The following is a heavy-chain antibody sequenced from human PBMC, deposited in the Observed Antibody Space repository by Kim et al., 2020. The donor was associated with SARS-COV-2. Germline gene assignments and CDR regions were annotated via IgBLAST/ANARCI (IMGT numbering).Heavy chain of an antibody. V-gene: IGHV3-73*01. J-gene: IGHJ5*02. D-gene: IGHD2-15*01. CDR2: IKRKLNTYAT. Sequence: GGSLRLSCAASGFTFSGSAMHWVHQAPGKGLEWVGRIKRKLNTYATAYAASVKGRFTIARDDSKTTAYLQMNSLQTEDTAMYYCTTGYCSGGSCYPQFDPWGQGTLVTVSS. CDR1: GFTFSGSA. CDR3: TTGYCSGGSCYPQFDP.